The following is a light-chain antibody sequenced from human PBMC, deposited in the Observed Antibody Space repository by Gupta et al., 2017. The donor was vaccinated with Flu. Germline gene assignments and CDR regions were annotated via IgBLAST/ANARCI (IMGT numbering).Light chain of an antibody. Sequence: TLPSSPGEIGTLACRTRHRVISNVASYNQKPGEAPTRLIYDTSNRATGSIPRCSSSGDSTDVCITISSRVPADFVVYYCQQRSNGHPKDTFGEGTRVEIK. CDR2: DTS. CDR3: QQRSNGHPKDT. J-gene: IGKJ5*01. CDR1: HRVISN. V-gene: IGKV3D-11*02.